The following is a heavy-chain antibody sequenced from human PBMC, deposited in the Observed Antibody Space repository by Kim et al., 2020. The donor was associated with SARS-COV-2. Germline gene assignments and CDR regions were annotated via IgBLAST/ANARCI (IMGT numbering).Heavy chain of an antibody. CDR1: GFTFTRNA. CDR2: IGNSDETT. Sequence: GGSLRLSCAASGFTFTRNAMAWVRQAPGKGLQWVSAIGNSDETTYADSVKGRFTISRDTSKNTLYLQMNGLRAEDTAIYYCAKDVYRWAFDYWGRGTLVT. J-gene: IGHJ4*02. V-gene: IGHV3-23*01. D-gene: IGHD6-19*01. CDR3: AKDVYRWAFDY.